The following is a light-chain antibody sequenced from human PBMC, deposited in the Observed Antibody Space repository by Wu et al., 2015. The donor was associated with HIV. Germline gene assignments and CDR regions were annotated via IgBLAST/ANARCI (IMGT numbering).Light chain of an antibody. CDR1: QSISNW. J-gene: IGKJ1*01. Sequence: DIQMTQSPSTLSASIGDRVTITCRASQSISNWLAWYQQRPGQAPKLLIFQSSSLENGIPSRFSGSGSERQFTLTINGLQSDDFATYYCQQYNMYPWTFGQGTKIDIK. V-gene: IGKV1-5*03. CDR2: QSS. CDR3: QQYNMYPWT.